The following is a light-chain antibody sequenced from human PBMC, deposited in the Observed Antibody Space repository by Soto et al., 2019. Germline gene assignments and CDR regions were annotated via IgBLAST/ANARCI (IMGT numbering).Light chain of an antibody. CDR1: QSVASSY. Sequence: EVVLTQSPGTLSLSPGERVTLSCRASQSVASSYLAWYQQKPGRAPRLLFYSASSRATGIPDRFSGSGSGTDFTLTISRLEPEDFATYYCQQGFTTPPTFGQGTKLEIK. J-gene: IGKJ2*01. CDR2: SAS. CDR3: QQGFTTPPT. V-gene: IGKV3-20*01.